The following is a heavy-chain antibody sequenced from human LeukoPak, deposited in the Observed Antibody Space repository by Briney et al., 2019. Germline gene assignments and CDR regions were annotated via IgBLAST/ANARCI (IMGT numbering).Heavy chain of an antibody. V-gene: IGHV3-48*01. CDR3: ARDAYCGGGCWPHFQH. Sequence: GGSLRLSCAASGFTFSSYSMNWVRQAPGKGLEWVSYISSSSSTIYYADSVKGRFTISRDNAKNSLYLQMNSLRAEDTAVYYCARDAYCGGGCWPHFQHWGQGTLVTVSS. CDR1: GFTFSSYS. CDR2: ISSSSSTI. J-gene: IGHJ1*01. D-gene: IGHD2-21*02.